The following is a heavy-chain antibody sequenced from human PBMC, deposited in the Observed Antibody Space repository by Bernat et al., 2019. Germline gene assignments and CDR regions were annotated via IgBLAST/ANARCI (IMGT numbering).Heavy chain of an antibody. J-gene: IGHJ4*02. CDR1: GGSISSSSYY. CDR2: IYYSVST. V-gene: IGHV4-39*01. D-gene: IGHD3-22*01. CDR3: ARGVYYSDSSGYYLDY. Sequence: QLQLQESGPGLVKPSETLSLTCTVSGGSISSSSYYWGWILQPPGKGLEWIGSIYYSVSTYYNPSLKSRVTISVDTSKNQFSLKLSSVTAADTAVDYYARGVYYSDSSGYYLDYWGQGTLVNVSS.